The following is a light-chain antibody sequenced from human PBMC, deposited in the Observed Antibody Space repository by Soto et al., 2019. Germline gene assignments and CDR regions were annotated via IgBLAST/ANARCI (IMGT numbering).Light chain of an antibody. V-gene: IGKV4-1*01. J-gene: IGKJ2*01. CDR3: QQYFSTPYT. CDR1: QNILYSSNNKNY. Sequence: DIVMTQSPDSLAVSLGERATINCKSSQNILYSSNNKNYLTWYQQKPGQPPKVVIYWASTRASGVPDRFSGSGSGTNFTLTISSLQTEDVAVYYCQQYFSTPYTFGQGTKLEIK. CDR2: WAS.